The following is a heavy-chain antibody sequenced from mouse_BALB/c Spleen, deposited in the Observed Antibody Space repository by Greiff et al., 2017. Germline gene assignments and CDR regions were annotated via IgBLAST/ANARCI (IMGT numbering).Heavy chain of an antibody. V-gene: IGHV3-2*02. CDR3: ARWRYDDAMDY. Sequence: EVKLVESGPGLVKPSQSLSLTCTVTGYSITSDYAWNWIRQFPGNKLEWMGYISYSGSTSYNPSLKSRISITRDTSKNQFFLQLNSVTTEDTATYYCARWRYDDAMDYWGQGTSVTVSS. D-gene: IGHD2-14*01. CDR2: ISYSGST. CDR1: GYSITSDYA. J-gene: IGHJ4*01.